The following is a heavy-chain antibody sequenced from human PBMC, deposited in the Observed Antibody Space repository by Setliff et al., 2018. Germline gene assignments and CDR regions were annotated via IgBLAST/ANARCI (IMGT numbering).Heavy chain of an antibody. CDR1: GFIFRSYA. V-gene: IGHV3-30*04. D-gene: IGHD3-22*01. CDR2: ISSDGANK. Sequence: GGSLRLSCAASGFIFRSYAMHWVRQAPGKGLEWVAVISSDGANKYYADSVKGRFTISRDNSRDTLYLQMNSLRAEDTAVYFCARGGYDYDSPCFDPWGQGTLVTVSS. J-gene: IGHJ5*02. CDR3: ARGGYDYDSPCFDP.